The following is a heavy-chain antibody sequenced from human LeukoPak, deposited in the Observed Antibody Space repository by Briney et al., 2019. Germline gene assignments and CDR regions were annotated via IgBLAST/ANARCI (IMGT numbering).Heavy chain of an antibody. CDR2: ISGSGGST. V-gene: IGHV3-23*01. CDR3: AKGTGTTKGLFYYAMDV. Sequence: GGSLRLSCAASGFTFSSYAMSWVRQAPGKGLEWVSGISGSGGSTYYADSVKGRFTISRDNSKNTLYLQMNSLRAEDTAVYYCAKGTGTTKGLFYYAMDVWGQGTTVTVSS. CDR1: GFTFSSYA. J-gene: IGHJ6*02. D-gene: IGHD1-1*01.